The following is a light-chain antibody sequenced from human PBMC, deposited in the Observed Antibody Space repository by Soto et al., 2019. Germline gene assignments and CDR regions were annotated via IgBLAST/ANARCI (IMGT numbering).Light chain of an antibody. CDR3: QQYDKWPPRT. CDR1: QSVSSY. Sequence: ESVLTQYPATLSLSPGERATLSCRASQSVSSYLARYQQEPGQPPRLLMYGVYTRAPGTPARFSDSGSGTEFTLTISSLQSEDSAVYDCQQYDKWPPRTFGQGSMVDIK. V-gene: IGKV3D-15*01. CDR2: GVY. J-gene: IGKJ1*01.